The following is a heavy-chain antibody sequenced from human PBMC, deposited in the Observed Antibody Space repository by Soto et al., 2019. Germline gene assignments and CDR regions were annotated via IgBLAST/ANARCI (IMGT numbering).Heavy chain of an antibody. V-gene: IGHV4-34*01. Sequence: SETLSLTCAVYGGSFSGDYWSWMRQPPGKGLEWIGEINHSGSTNYNPSLKSRVTISVDTSKNQFSLKLSSVTAADTAVYYCARQGIAAAGTTRAYYYYGMDVWGQGTTVT. CDR1: GGSFSGDY. CDR3: ARQGIAAAGTTRAYYYYGMDV. J-gene: IGHJ6*02. CDR2: INHSGST. D-gene: IGHD6-13*01.